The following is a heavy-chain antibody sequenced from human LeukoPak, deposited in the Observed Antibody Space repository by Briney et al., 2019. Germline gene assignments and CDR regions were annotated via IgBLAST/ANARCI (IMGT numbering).Heavy chain of an antibody. D-gene: IGHD6-19*01. J-gene: IGHJ6*02. CDR1: GYTLTSYD. Sequence: ASVKVSCKASGYTLTSYDINWVRQATGQGLEWMGWINPNSGNTGYAQKFQGRVTMTRNTSISTAYMELSSLRSEDTAVYYCARGFDSSGWYWGSGYYYGMDVWGQGTTVTVSS. V-gene: IGHV1-8*01. CDR3: ARGFDSSGWYWGSGYYYGMDV. CDR2: INPNSGNT.